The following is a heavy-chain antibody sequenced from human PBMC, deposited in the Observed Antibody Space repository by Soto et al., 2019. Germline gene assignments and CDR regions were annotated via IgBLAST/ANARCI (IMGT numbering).Heavy chain of an antibody. V-gene: IGHV4-34*01. D-gene: IGHD3-10*01. CDR3: ARVSGITMPPEV. CDR2: INHSGST. Sequence: QVQLQQWGAGLLKPSETLSLTCAVYGGSFSGYYWSWIRQPPGKGLEWIGEINHSGSTNYNPSLKSRVTISVDTAKNQFSLKLSSVTAADTAVYYCARVSGITMPPEVWGQGTMVTVSS. J-gene: IGHJ3*01. CDR1: GGSFSGYY.